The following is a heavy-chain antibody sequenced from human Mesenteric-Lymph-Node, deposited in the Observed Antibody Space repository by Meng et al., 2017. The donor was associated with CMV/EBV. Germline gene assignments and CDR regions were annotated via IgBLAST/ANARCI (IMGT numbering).Heavy chain of an antibody. CDR2: IYSGGST. V-gene: IGHV3-66*02. CDR1: GFTVSSNY. Sequence: GESLKISCVTSGFTVSSNYMSWVRQAPGKGLEWVSVIYSGGSTYYADSVKGRFTISRDNSKNTLYLQMNSLRAEDTAVYYCACYSNYLGWGQGTLVTVSS. CDR3: ACYSNYLG. J-gene: IGHJ4*02. D-gene: IGHD4-11*01.